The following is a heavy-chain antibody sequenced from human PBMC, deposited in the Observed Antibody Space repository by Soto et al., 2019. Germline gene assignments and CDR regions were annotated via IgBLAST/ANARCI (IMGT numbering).Heavy chain of an antibody. CDR2: ISYDGSNK. V-gene: IGHV3-30*18. CDR1: GFTFSNYG. J-gene: IGHJ4*02. Sequence: QVQLVESGGGVVQPGRSPRLSCAASGFTFSNYGMHWVRQAPGKGLEWVAVISYDGSNKYYADSVKGRFTISRDNSKNTLYLQMNSLRAEDTAVYYCAKDRRKVVVAAPFDYWGQGTLVTVSS. D-gene: IGHD2-15*01. CDR3: AKDRRKVVVAAPFDY.